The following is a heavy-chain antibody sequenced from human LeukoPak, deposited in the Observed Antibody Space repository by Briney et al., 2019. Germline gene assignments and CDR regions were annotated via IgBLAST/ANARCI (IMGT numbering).Heavy chain of an antibody. CDR3: ARYYYDSSGYNWSDP. V-gene: IGHV4-59*01. CDR2: IYYSGST. J-gene: IGHJ5*02. CDR1: GGSISSYY. D-gene: IGHD3-22*01. Sequence: SETLSLTCTVSGGSISSYYWSWIRQPPGKGLEWIGYIYYSGSTNYNPSLKSRVTISVDTSKNQFSLKLSSVTAADTAVYYCARYYYDSSGYNWSDPWGQGTLVTVSS.